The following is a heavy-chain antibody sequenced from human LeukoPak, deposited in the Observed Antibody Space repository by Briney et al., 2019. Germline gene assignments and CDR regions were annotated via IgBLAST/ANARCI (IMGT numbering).Heavy chain of an antibody. D-gene: IGHD1-7*01. Sequence: GGSLRLSCVASGFTFSKAWMSWVRQAPGKGLEWVAVISFDGTDKFYANYVDVRFTISRDNSKSTLFLQVESLTTEDTAVYYCARGGRQFYNWHSPNTYDAFDIWGQGTMVTVSS. CDR3: ARGGRQFYNWHSPNTYDAFDI. J-gene: IGHJ3*02. CDR1: GFTFSKAW. V-gene: IGHV3-30-3*01. CDR2: ISFDGTDK.